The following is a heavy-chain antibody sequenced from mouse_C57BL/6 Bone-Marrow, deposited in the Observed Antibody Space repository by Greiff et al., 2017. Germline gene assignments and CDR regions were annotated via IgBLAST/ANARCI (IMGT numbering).Heavy chain of an antibody. CDR2: IDPENGDT. V-gene: IGHV14-4*01. CDR1: GFNIKDDY. CDR3: TTLDYYGSEAWFAY. D-gene: IGHD1-1*01. J-gene: IGHJ3*01. Sequence: VQLQQSGAELVRPGASVKLSCTASGFNIKDDYMHWVKQGPEQGLEWIGWIDPENGDTEYASKFQGKATITADTSSNTAYLQLSSLTSEDTAVYYCTTLDYYGSEAWFAYWGQGTLVTVSA.